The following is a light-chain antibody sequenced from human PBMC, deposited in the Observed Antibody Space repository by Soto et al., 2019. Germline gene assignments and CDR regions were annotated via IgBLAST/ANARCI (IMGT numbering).Light chain of an antibody. V-gene: IGKV3-15*01. J-gene: IGKJ4*01. CDR1: QSVAGN. CDR3: QQYNNWPPLT. Sequence: EIVMTQSPASLSVSPGERATLSCRASQSVAGNLAWYQQKPGQAPRLLIYGASTRATGIPARFSGSGSGTEFTLTISSLQSEDFAVYYCQQYNNWPPLTFGGGTKVEIK. CDR2: GAS.